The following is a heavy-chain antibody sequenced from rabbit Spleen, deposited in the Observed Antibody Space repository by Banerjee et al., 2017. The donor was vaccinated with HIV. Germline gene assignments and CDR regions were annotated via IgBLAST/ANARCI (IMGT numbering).Heavy chain of an antibody. CDR2: INAATAKP. V-gene: IGHV1S40*01. CDR3: ARDLAGAIGWNFYL. Sequence: QSLEESGGDLVKPGASLTLTCTASGVSFSSNHYMCWVRQAPGKGLEWIACINAATAKPVYATWAKGRFTISRTSSTTVTLQMTSLTAADTATYFCARDLAGAIGWNFYLWGPGTLVTVS. J-gene: IGHJ4*01. CDR1: GVSFSSNHY. D-gene: IGHD4-1*01.